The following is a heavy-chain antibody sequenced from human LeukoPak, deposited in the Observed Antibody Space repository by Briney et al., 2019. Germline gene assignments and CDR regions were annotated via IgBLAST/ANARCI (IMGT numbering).Heavy chain of an antibody. V-gene: IGHV1-2*02. J-gene: IGHJ4*02. D-gene: IGHD2-8*02. CDR3: ARGTGRGYNFGY. Sequence: ASVTVSCKASGYTFTVYYIHWVRQAPGQGLEWMGWINPNNGATDYAQNFQGRVTMTRDTSISTAYMELSRLRSDDTAVYYCARGTGRGYNFGYWGQGTLVTVSS. CDR1: GYTFTVYY. CDR2: INPNNGAT.